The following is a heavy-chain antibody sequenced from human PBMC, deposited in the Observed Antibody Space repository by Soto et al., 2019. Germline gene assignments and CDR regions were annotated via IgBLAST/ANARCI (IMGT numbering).Heavy chain of an antibody. Sequence: GGSLRLSCAASGFTFSSYGMHWVRQAPGKGLEWVAVIWYDGSNKYYADSVKGRFTISRDNSKNTLYLQMNSLRAEDTAVYYCARVISTETYYYYGMDVWGQGTTVTVSS. CDR2: IWYDGSNK. V-gene: IGHV3-33*01. CDR1: GFTFSSYG. CDR3: ARVISTETYYYYGMDV. J-gene: IGHJ6*02.